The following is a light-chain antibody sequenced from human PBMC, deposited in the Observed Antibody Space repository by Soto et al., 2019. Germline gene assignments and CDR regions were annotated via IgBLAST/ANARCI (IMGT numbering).Light chain of an antibody. CDR2: GAS. Sequence: DIVLTQSPDTLSLSPGERATLSCRASQSVSSNYLAWYQQKPGQAPRLLIYGASTRATGIPDRFSGSGSGTDFTLTISRLEPEDFAVYYCQHYGTSGVTFGGGTRVEIK. V-gene: IGKV3-20*01. CDR1: QSVSSNY. CDR3: QHYGTSGVT. J-gene: IGKJ4*01.